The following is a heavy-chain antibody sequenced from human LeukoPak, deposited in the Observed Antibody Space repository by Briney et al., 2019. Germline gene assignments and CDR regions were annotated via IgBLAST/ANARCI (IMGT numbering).Heavy chain of an antibody. CDR2: IRQDGNEK. V-gene: IGHV3-7*03. Sequence: GGSLRLSCAASGFTFGSYWMTWVRQAPGKGLEWVANIRQDGNEKYYVDSVKGRFTISRDNSKNTLYLQMNSLRAEDTAVYYCAKDRPTYDFWSGYSLNWFDPWGQGTLVTVSS. CDR1: GFTFGSYW. CDR3: AKDRPTYDFWSGYSLNWFDP. D-gene: IGHD3-3*01. J-gene: IGHJ5*02.